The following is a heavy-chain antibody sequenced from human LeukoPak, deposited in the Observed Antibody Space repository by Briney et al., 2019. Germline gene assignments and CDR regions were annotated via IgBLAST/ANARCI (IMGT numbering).Heavy chain of an antibody. D-gene: IGHD3-22*01. Sequence: SETLSLTCTVSAGSISSYYWSWIRQPPGKGLQWIGYIYYNGRTNYNPSLKGRVTISVDTSKNQFSLKLSSVTPADTAVYYCARVGFYDSSGFNWFDPWGQGTLVTVSS. CDR3: ARVGFYDSSGFNWFDP. J-gene: IGHJ5*02. CDR2: IYYNGRT. CDR1: AGSISSYY. V-gene: IGHV4-59*01.